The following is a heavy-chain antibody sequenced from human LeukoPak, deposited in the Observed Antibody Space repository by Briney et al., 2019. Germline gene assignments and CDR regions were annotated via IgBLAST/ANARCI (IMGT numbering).Heavy chain of an antibody. CDR2: ISGSGGSP. CDR3: AREGGGSYLDY. D-gene: IGHD1-26*01. V-gene: IGHV3-23*01. CDR1: GFTFSSYA. Sequence: PGGSLRLSCAASGFTFSSYAMSWVRQAPGKGLEWVSAISGSGGSPYYADSVKGRFTISRDNAKNSLYLQMNSLRAEDTAVYYCAREGGGSYLDYWGQGTLVTVSS. J-gene: IGHJ4*02.